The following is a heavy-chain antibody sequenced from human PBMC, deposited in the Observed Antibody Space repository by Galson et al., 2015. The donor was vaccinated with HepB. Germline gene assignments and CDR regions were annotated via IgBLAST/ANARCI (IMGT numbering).Heavy chain of an antibody. J-gene: IGHJ4*02. CDR1: GFTFSSYG. CDR3: AIPPRQYNYVFDY. CDR2: IRYDGSDK. Sequence: SLRLSCAASGFTFSSYGMHWVRQAPGKGLEWVAFIRYDGSDKYYADSVKGRFTISRDNSKNTLYLQMNSLRAEDTAVYYCAIPPRQYNYVFDYWGQGTLVTVSS. D-gene: IGHD5-24*01. V-gene: IGHV3-30*02.